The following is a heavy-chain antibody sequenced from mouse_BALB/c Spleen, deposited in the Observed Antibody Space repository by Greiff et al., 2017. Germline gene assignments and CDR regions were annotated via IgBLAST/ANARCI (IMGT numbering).Heavy chain of an antibody. CDR1: GFSLTSYG. J-gene: IGHJ1*01. V-gene: IGHV2-2*02. CDR3: ARNRISWYFDV. CDR2: IWSGGST. Sequence: VKLVESGPGLVQPSQSLSITCTVSGFSLTSYGVHWVRQSPGKGLEWLGVIWSGGSTDYNAAFISRLSISKDNSKSQVFFKMNSLQANDTAIYYCARNRISWYFDVWGAGTTVTVSS.